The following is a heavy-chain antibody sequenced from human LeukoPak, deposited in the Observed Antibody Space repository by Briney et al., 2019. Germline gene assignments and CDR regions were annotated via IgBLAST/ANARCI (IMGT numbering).Heavy chain of an antibody. D-gene: IGHD3-22*01. V-gene: IGHV1-2*02. Sequence: ASVKVSCKASGYTFTGYYMHWVRQAPGQGLEWMGWINPNSGGTNYAQKFQGRVTMTRDTSISTAYMELSRLRSDDTAVYYCARAPYYYDSSGHHFDYWGQGTLVTVFS. J-gene: IGHJ4*02. CDR1: GYTFTGYY. CDR2: INPNSGGT. CDR3: ARAPYYYDSSGHHFDY.